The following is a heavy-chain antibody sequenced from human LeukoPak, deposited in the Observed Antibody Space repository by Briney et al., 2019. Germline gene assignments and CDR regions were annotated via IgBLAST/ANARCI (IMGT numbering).Heavy chain of an antibody. J-gene: IGHJ4*02. CDR2: TRSDGRNN. Sequence: GGSLRLSCAASGFTFSNYGMHWVRQAPGKGLEWVAFTRSDGRNNYYVDSVRGRFTISRDNSKNTLYLQMNSLRVEDTAVYYCAKSINSGSLLDYWGRGTLVTVSS. D-gene: IGHD3-22*01. CDR3: AKSINSGSLLDY. CDR1: GFTFSNYG. V-gene: IGHV3-30*02.